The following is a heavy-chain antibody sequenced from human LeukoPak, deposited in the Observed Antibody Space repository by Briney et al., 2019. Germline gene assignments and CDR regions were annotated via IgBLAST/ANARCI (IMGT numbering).Heavy chain of an antibody. D-gene: IGHD6-19*01. J-gene: IGHJ4*02. CDR3: ASSSGWYYFDY. CDR1: GFTFSNAW. Sequence: PGGSLRLSCAASGFTFSNAWMSWVRQAPGKGLEWVGRTRNKANSYTTEYAASVKGRFTISRDDSKNSLYLQMNSLKTEDTAVYYCASSSGWYYFDYWGQGTLVTVSS. V-gene: IGHV3-72*01. CDR2: TRNKANSYTT.